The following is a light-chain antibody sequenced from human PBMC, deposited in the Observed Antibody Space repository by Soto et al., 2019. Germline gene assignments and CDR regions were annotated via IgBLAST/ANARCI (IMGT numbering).Light chain of an antibody. CDR3: QQYNSYS. CDR1: QTISSW. Sequence: DIQMTQSPSTLSGSVGDRVTITCRASQTISSWLAWYQQKPGKAPKLLIYDASSLESGVPSRFSGSGSGTEFTLTISRLQPDDFATYYCQQYNSYSFGQGTKVDIK. CDR2: DAS. J-gene: IGKJ1*01. V-gene: IGKV1-5*01.